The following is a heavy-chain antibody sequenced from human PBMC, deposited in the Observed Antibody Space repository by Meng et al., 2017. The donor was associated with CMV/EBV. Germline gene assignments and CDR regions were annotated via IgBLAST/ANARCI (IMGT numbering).Heavy chain of an antibody. Sequence: ASVKVSSKASGYTFTSYYMHWVRQAPGQGLEWMGIINPSGGSTSYAQKFQGRVTMTRDTSTSTVYMELSSLRSEDTAVYYCAMAWGGYVWGSYRNGGWFDPWGQGTLVTVSS. V-gene: IGHV1-46*01. D-gene: IGHD3-16*02. CDR2: INPSGGST. CDR3: AMAWGGYVWGSYRNGGWFDP. J-gene: IGHJ5*02. CDR1: GYTFTSYY.